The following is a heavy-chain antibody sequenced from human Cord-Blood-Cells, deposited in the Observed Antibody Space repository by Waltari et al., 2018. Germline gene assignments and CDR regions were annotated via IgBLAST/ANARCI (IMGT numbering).Heavy chain of an antibody. V-gene: IGHV4-39*07. CDR2: IYYSGST. J-gene: IGHJ2*01. CDR3: ARHEDTAMDDRNWYFDL. D-gene: IGHD5-18*01. CDR1: GGSISSSSYY. Sequence: QLQLQESGPGLVKPSETLSLTCTVSGGSISSSSYYWGWIRQPPGKGLEWIGSIYYSGSTYYNPSLKSRVTISVDTSKNQFSLKLSSVTAAVTAVYYCARHEDTAMDDRNWYFDLWGRGTLVTVSS.